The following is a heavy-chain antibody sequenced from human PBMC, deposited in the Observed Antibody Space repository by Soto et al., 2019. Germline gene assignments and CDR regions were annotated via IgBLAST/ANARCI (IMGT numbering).Heavy chain of an antibody. D-gene: IGHD5-18*01. CDR1: GVTLTNVW. V-gene: IGHV3-15*07. CDR2: IKSKTDGGTT. J-gene: IGHJ4*02. CDR3: SHGYYQYFDS. Sequence: GGSLILSCAVSGVTLTNVWMNWVRQAPGKGPEWVGRIKSKTDGGTTDYAAPVKGRFTISRDDSENTLYLQMNSLKTEDTAVYYCSHGYYQYFDSWGQGTLVTVSS.